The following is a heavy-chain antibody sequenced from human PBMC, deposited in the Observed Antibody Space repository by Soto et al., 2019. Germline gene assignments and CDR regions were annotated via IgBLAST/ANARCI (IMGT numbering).Heavy chain of an antibody. CDR2: ISGSGGST. Sequence: WGCLRLSCAASRFSFISYAMSWVRQAPGKGLEWVSAISGSGGSTYYADSVKGRFTISRDNSKNTLYLQMNSLRAEDTAVYYCAKDRPYSSSWYYFDYWGQGTLVTVSS. CDR1: RFSFISYA. CDR3: AKDRPYSSSWYYFDY. J-gene: IGHJ4*02. D-gene: IGHD6-13*01. V-gene: IGHV3-23*01.